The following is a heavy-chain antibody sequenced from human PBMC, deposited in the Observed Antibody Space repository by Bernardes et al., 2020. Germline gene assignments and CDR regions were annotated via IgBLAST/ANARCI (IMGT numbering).Heavy chain of an antibody. CDR3: ARAPQPIAVAAIGY. J-gene: IGHJ4*02. D-gene: IGHD6-19*01. Sequence: ASVKVSCKASGYTFTSYGISWVRQAPGQGLEWMGWISAYNGNTNYAQKLQGRVTMTTDTSTSTAYMELRSLRSDDTAVYYCARAPQPIAVAAIGYWGQGTLVTVSS. CDR1: GYTFTSYG. CDR2: ISAYNGNT. V-gene: IGHV1-18*01.